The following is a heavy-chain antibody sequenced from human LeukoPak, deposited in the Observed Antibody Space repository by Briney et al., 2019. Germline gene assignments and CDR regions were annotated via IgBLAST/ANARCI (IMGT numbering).Heavy chain of an antibody. CDR3: ARVTTERSGGSVPFDY. J-gene: IGHJ4*02. CDR2: IYYSGST. Sequence: SETLSLTCTVSGGSISSSSYYWGWIRQPPGKGLEWIGSIYYSGSTYYNPSLKSRVTISVDTSKTQFSLKLSSVTAADTAVYYCARVTTERSGGSVPFDYWGQGTLVTVSS. V-gene: IGHV4-39*07. CDR1: GGSISSSSYY. D-gene: IGHD2-15*01.